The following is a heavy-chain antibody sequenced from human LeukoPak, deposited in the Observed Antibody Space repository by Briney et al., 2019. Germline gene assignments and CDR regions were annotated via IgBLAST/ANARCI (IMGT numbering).Heavy chain of an antibody. CDR1: GDSVSNNNAA. CDR2: TYYRSKWYT. Sequence: SQTLSLTCAISGDSVSNNNAAWNWIRQSPSRGLEWLGRTYYRSKWYTDYAVSVSSRITINPDASKNQFSLQPNSVTPEDTAVYYCASSSLRGSDAFDIWGQGTMVTVSS. CDR3: ASSSLRGSDAFDI. D-gene: IGHD3-16*01. J-gene: IGHJ3*02. V-gene: IGHV6-1*01.